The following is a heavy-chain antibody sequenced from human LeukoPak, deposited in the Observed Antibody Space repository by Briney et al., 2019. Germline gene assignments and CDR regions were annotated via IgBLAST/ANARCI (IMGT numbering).Heavy chain of an antibody. J-gene: IGHJ4*02. Sequence: GGYLRLSCAASGFTFVDYAMHWVRQAPGKGLGWVSGISWNSGSIGYADSVKGRFTISRDNAKNSLYLQMNSLRAEDTALYYCAKDVNGLRSFDYWGQGALVTVSS. D-gene: IGHD4-17*01. CDR1: GFTFVDYA. V-gene: IGHV3-9*01. CDR3: AKDVNGLRSFDY. CDR2: ISWNSGSI.